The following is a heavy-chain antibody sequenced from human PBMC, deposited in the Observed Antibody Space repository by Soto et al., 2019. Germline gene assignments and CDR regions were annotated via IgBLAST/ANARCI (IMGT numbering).Heavy chain of an antibody. CDR3: ARDVSGWTGTGWFDP. J-gene: IGHJ5*02. CDR1: GYTFTGYG. D-gene: IGHD1-1*01. CDR2: ISGAGHTI. V-gene: IGHV3-48*02. Sequence: EVQLVESGGGLVQPGGSLRLSCAASGYTFTGYGMNWVRQAPGKGLEWISYISGAGHTIYYADSVKGRFIVSRDSATNSVYLQVSSLRDDDTTIYYCARDVSGWTGTGWFDPWGQGTLVTVTS.